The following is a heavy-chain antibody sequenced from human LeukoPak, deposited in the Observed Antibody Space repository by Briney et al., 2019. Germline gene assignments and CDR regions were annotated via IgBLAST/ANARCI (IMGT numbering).Heavy chain of an antibody. V-gene: IGHV1-18*01. J-gene: IGHJ3*02. Sequence: ASVKVSCKASGYTFTSYGISWVRQAPGQGLEWMGWISAYNGNTNYAQKLQGRVTMTTDTSTSTAYMELRSLRSDDTAVYYCARDTPRFLEWLLSPIDAFDIWGQGTMVTVSS. CDR1: GYTFTSYG. CDR3: ARDTPRFLEWLLSPIDAFDI. D-gene: IGHD3-3*01. CDR2: ISAYNGNT.